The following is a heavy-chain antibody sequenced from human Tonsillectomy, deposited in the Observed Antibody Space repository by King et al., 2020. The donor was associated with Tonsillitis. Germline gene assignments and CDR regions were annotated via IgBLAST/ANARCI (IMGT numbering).Heavy chain of an antibody. J-gene: IGHJ6*02. CDR2: IVVGSGNT. CDR3: AAEGTSPSHYYYYYGMDV. Sequence: QLVQSGPEVKKPGTSVKVSCKASGFTFTSSAMQWVRQARGQRLEWRGWIVVGSGNTNYAQKFQERVTITRDMSTSTAYMELSSLRSEDTAVYYCAAEGTSPSHYYYYYGMDVWGQGTTVTVSS. CDR1: GFTFTSSA. V-gene: IGHV1-58*02. D-gene: IGHD1-14*01.